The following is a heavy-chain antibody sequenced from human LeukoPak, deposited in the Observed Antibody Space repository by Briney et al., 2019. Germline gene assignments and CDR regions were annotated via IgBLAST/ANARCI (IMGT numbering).Heavy chain of an antibody. CDR1: GFTFDDYA. J-gene: IGHJ4*02. V-gene: IGHV3-9*01. CDR2: ISWNSGSI. CDR3: AKDISGIGHYAGADY. D-gene: IGHD4-17*01. Sequence: PGRSLRLSCAASGFTFDDYAMHWVRHAPGKGLEWVSGISWNSGSIGYADSVKGRFTISRDNAKNSLYLQMNSLRAEDTALYYCAKDISGIGHYAGADYWGQGTLVTVSS.